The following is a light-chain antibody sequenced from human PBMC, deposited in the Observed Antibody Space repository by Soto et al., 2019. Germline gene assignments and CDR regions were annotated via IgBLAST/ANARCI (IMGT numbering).Light chain of an antibody. Sequence: QSALTQPASVSGCPGQSITISCTGTSSDVGAYTFVSWYQQHPDKVPKLMIFDVSRRPSGVSDRFSGSKSGNTASLTISGLQPEDEADYYCSSYTSSSNNVFGSGTKLTVL. CDR3: SSYTSSSNNV. V-gene: IGLV2-14*03. CDR1: SSDVGAYTF. CDR2: DVS. J-gene: IGLJ1*01.